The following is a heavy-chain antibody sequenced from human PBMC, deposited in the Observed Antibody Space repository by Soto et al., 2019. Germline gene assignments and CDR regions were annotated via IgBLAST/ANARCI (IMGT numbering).Heavy chain of an antibody. CDR2: INPNSGGT. J-gene: IGHJ6*02. D-gene: IGHD4-17*01. Sequence: QVQLVQSGAEVKKPGASVKVSCKASGYTFTGYYMHWVRQAPGQGLEWMGWINPNSGGTNYAQKFQGRVTMTRDTSIRTAYMELTRLRSDDTAVYYCARDPTTVTLGYYYGMDVWGQGTTVTVSS. V-gene: IGHV1-2*02. CDR3: ARDPTTVTLGYYYGMDV. CDR1: GYTFTGYY.